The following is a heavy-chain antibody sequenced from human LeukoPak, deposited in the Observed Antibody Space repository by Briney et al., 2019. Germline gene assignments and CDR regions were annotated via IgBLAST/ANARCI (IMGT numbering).Heavy chain of an antibody. CDR3: ASRPASTSFYGVFDY. D-gene: IGHD4-17*01. Sequence: SETLSLTCTVSGGSINSRYWSWIRQTPGKGLEWIGYISYSGTTDYNPSLKSRVTMSVDTSRNQFSLNLNSVTAADAALYYCASRPASTSFYGVFDYWSPGTLVTVSS. CDR2: ISYSGTT. CDR1: GGSINSRY. V-gene: IGHV4-59*11. J-gene: IGHJ4*02.